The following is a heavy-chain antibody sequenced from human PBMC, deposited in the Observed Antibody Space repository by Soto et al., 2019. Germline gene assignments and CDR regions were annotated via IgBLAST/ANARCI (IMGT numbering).Heavy chain of an antibody. V-gene: IGHV1-8*01. J-gene: IGHJ3*01. Sequence: GASVKVSCKASGYTFTSYDINWVRQATGQGLEWVGWMNTYSGNICYAQKFQGRVTMTTDTSTSTAYLDLGPLRSDDTAVYYCAKDAHEAAASDVWGQGTMVTVSS. CDR3: AKDAHEAAASDV. CDR1: GYTFTSYD. CDR2: MNTYSGNI. D-gene: IGHD6-25*01.